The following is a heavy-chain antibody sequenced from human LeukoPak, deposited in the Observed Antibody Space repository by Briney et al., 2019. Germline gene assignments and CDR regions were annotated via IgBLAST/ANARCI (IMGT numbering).Heavy chain of an antibody. CDR1: GGTFSSYA. CDR3: ARAPSGVWIGYPPFDY. Sequence: ASVKVSCKASGGTFSSYAISWVRQAPGQGLEWMGGITPIFGTANYAQKFQGRVTITADESTSTAYMELSSLRSEGTAVYYCARAPSGVWIGYPPFDYWGQGTLVTVSS. V-gene: IGHV1-69*13. D-gene: IGHD3-3*01. J-gene: IGHJ4*02. CDR2: ITPIFGTA.